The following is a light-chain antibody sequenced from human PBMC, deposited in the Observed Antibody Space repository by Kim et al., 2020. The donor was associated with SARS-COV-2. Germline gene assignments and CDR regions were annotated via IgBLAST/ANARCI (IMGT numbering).Light chain of an antibody. CDR3: QHLDSYPANT. Sequence: IQLTQSPSSLSASVGDRVTITCRASQGISNSLAWYQQKPGKAPKLLIYAASTLESGAPPRFSGSGSGTDFTLTIRSLQPEDFATYYCQHLDSYPANTFGQGTRLEIK. J-gene: IGKJ5*01. CDR2: AAS. V-gene: IGKV1-9*01. CDR1: QGISNS.